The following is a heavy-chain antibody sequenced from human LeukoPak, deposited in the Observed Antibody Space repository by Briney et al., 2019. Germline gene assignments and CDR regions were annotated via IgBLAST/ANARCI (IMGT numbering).Heavy chain of an antibody. CDR3: AKDRSTSWSLDY. CDR2: ISNDGNNK. Sequence: GRSLRLSCAAPGFTFSSSGMHWVRQAPGKGLEWVAVISNDGNNKYYADSVKGRFTISRDNSKNTQYLQMNSRGAEDTAVYYCAKDRSTSWSLDYWGQGTLVTVSS. J-gene: IGHJ4*02. V-gene: IGHV3-30*18. D-gene: IGHD2-2*01. CDR1: GFTFSSSG.